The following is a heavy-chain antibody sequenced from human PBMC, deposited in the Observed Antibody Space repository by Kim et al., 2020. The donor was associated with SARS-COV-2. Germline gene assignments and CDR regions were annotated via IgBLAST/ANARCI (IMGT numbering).Heavy chain of an antibody. D-gene: IGHD2-2*01. J-gene: IGHJ2*01. CDR1: GFTFSSYS. V-gene: IGHV3-21*01. CDR3: AREGEVVPASGYFDL. CDR2: ISSSSSYI. Sequence: GGSLRLSCAASGFTFSSYSMNWVRQAPGKGLEWVSSISSSSSYIYYADSVKGRFTISRDNAKNSLYLQMNSLRAEDTAVYYCAREGEVVPASGYFDLWGRGTLVTVSS.